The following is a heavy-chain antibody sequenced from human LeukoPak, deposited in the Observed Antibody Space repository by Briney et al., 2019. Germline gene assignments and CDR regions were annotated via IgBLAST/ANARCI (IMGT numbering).Heavy chain of an antibody. Sequence: ASVTASCKASGYTFTGYYMHWVRPPPGQGLEWMGWINPNSGGTNYAQKFQGRVTMTRDTSIRTAYMELSRLRSDDTAVYYCATDRTTRGTYYYYCYMDVWGKGTTVTVSS. V-gene: IGHV1-2*02. J-gene: IGHJ6*03. CDR1: GYTFTGYY. CDR2: INPNSGGT. CDR3: ATDRTTRGTYYYYCYMDV. D-gene: IGHD1-7*01.